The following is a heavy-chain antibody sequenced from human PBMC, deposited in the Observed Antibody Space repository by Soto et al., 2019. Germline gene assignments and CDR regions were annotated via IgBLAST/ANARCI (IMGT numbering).Heavy chain of an antibody. J-gene: IGHJ6*02. CDR1: GYSFTTYG. CDR2: ISGYNGNT. CDR3: AREGPAPYYYYGMDV. V-gene: IGHV1-18*01. Sequence: QVQLVQSGGEVKKPGASVKVSCKTSGYSFTTYGISWVRQAPGQGLEWMGWISGYNGNTHYAQKFQGRVSMTTDTSTSTAYMELRSLRSDYTAVDYCAREGPAPYYYYGMDVWGQGATVTVSS.